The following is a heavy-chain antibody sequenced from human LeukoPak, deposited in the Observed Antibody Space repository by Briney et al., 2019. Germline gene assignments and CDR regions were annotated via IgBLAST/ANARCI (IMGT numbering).Heavy chain of an antibody. CDR2: ISGSGGSI. D-gene: IGHD4-17*01. CDR1: GFTFSSYA. J-gene: IGHJ4*02. V-gene: IGHV3-23*01. Sequence: PGGSLRLSCAASGFTFSSYAMSWVRQAPGKGLEWFSAISGSGGSIYYADSVKGRFTISRDNSKNTLYLQMNSLRAEDTAVYYCALGGDYVPFGYWGRATLVSVSP. CDR3: ALGGDYVPFGY.